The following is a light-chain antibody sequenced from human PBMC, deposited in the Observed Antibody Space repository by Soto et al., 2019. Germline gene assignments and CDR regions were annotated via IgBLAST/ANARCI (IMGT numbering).Light chain of an antibody. CDR3: QAWDSSTVV. CDR2: QDS. V-gene: IGLV3-1*01. J-gene: IGLJ2*01. Sequence: SYELTQPPSVSVSPGQTASITCSGDKLGDKYACWYQQKPGQSPVLVIYQDSKRPSAIPERFSGSNSGNTATLTISRTQAMDEADYYCQAWDSSTVVFGGGTKLTVL. CDR1: KLGDKY.